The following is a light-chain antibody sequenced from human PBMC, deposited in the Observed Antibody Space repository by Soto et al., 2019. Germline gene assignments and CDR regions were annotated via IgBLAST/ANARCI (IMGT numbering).Light chain of an antibody. CDR2: DDN. V-gene: IGLV2-23*01. Sequence: QSGLTQTASVSGSPGQSITMSCTGSRSDVGGYNLVSWYQQHPGKAPKLLISDDNKRPSGVSDRFSGSKSGNTASLTISGRQAEDEGYYYCSSYAGRITLVFGGGTKLTVL. J-gene: IGLJ2*01. CDR1: RSDVGGYNL. CDR3: SSYAGRITLV.